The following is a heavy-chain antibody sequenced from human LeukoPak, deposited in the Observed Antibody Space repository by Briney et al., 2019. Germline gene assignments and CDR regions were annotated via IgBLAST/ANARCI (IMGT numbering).Heavy chain of an antibody. Sequence: GGSLRLSCTASGFIFSGYVMNWVRQAPGNGLQWVSSISSSGSYIYYADSVKGRFAISRDNAKNSLYVQMNSLRAEDTAVYYCARGPMAPAIDYWGQGILVTVSS. CDR2: ISSSGSYI. J-gene: IGHJ4*02. CDR3: ARGPMAPAIDY. D-gene: IGHD2-15*01. V-gene: IGHV3-21*01. CDR1: GFIFSGYV.